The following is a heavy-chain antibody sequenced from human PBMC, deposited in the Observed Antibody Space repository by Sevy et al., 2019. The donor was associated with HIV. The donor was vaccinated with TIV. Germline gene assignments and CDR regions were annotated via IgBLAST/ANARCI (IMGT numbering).Heavy chain of an antibody. D-gene: IGHD3-9*01. CDR1: GFIFSSYW. CDR3: ARRGYYDILTGYLALDY. J-gene: IGHJ4*02. CDR2: IKQDGSEK. V-gene: IGHV3-7*01. Sequence: GWSLRLSCAASGFIFSSYWMSWVRQAPGKGLEWVANIKQDGSEKYYVDSVKGRFTISRDNAKNSLYLQMTSLRAEDTAVYYCARRGYYDILTGYLALDYWGQGSLVTVSS.